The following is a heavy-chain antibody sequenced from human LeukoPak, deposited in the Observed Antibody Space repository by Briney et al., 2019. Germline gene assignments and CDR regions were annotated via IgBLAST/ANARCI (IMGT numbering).Heavy chain of an antibody. CDR2: IYSSGST. V-gene: IGHV4-4*07. CDR3: ARRTDY. D-gene: IGHD1-14*01. CDR1: SGSMNSYY. J-gene: IGHJ4*02. Sequence: ASETLSLTCTVSSGSMNSYYWNWIRQPAGKGLEWIGHIYSSGSTNYNPSLKSRVTISIDTSKNQFFLKLSSVTAADTAVYYCARRTDYWGPGTLVTVSS.